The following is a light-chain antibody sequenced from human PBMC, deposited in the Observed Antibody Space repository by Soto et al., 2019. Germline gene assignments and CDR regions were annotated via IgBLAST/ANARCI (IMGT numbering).Light chain of an antibody. CDR2: GAS. CDR1: QSVSSN. J-gene: IGKJ1*01. V-gene: IGKV3-15*01. Sequence: EIVMTQSPATLSVSPGERATLSCRASQSVSSNLAWYQQNPGQAPRLLIYGASTRATGIPARFSGSGSGTEFTLTISSLQSEDFAVYYCQPYNNWPRTFGQGTKVEIK. CDR3: QPYNNWPRT.